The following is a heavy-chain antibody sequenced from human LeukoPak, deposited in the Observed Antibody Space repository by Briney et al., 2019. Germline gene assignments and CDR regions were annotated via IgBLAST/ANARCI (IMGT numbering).Heavy chain of an antibody. V-gene: IGHV4-39*01. Sequence: SEILSLTCTVSGGSVRSSSYYWGWIRQPPGKGLEWIGSMYFSGSTYYKPSLKSRVTISVDTSKNQFSLKLRSVTAADTALYYCASASGGPGTFYRIDYWGQGTLVTVSS. CDR1: GGSVRSSSYY. D-gene: IGHD3-10*01. J-gene: IGHJ4*02. CDR2: MYFSGST. CDR3: ASASGGPGTFYRIDY.